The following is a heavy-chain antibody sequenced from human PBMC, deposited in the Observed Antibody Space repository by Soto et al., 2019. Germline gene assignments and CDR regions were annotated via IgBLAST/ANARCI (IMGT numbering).Heavy chain of an antibody. D-gene: IGHD6-6*01. Sequence: PSETLSLTCTVSGGSISSSSYYWGWIRQPPGKGLEWIGEINHSGSTNYNPSLKSRVTISVDTSKNQFSLKLSSVTAADTAVYYCGKRSSGVYGWFDPWGQGTLVTVSS. CDR2: INHSGST. CDR3: GKRSSGVYGWFDP. V-gene: IGHV4-39*07. J-gene: IGHJ5*02. CDR1: GGSISSSSYY.